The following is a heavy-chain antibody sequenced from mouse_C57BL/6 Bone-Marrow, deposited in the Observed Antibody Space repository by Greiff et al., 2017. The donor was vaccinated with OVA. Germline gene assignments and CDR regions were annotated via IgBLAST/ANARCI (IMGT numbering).Heavy chain of an antibody. D-gene: IGHD3-3*01. J-gene: IGHJ3*01. Sequence: QVQLQQPGAELVKPGASVTVSCKASGYTFTSYWMHWVKQRPGQGLEWIGRIHPSDSVTTYNQKFKGKATLTVDTSSSTDYMQLSSLTSEDSAVNYCAISRGPWGQGTLVTVSA. CDR2: IHPSDSVT. V-gene: IGHV1-74*01. CDR3: AISRGP. CDR1: GYTFTSYW.